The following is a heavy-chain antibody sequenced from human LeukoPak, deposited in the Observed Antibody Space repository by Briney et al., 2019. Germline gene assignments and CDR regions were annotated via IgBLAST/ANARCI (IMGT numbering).Heavy chain of an antibody. D-gene: IGHD3-22*01. J-gene: IGHJ4*02. CDR2: ISYDGSNK. CDR3: AKVDYDSSGYYYWSIYYFDY. V-gene: IGHV3-30*18. Sequence: GGSLRLSCAASGFTFSSYGMHWVRQAPGKGLEWVAVISYDGSNKYYADSVKGRFTISRDNSKNTLYLQMNSLRAEDTAVYYCAKVDYDSSGYYYWSIYYFDYWGQGTLVTVSS. CDR1: GFTFSSYG.